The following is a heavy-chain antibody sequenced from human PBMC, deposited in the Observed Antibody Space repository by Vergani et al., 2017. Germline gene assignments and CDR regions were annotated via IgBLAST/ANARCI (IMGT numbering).Heavy chain of an antibody. J-gene: IGHJ4*02. CDR1: GFTFSSYG. D-gene: IGHD6-13*01. Sequence: QVQLVESGGGVVQPGRSLRLSCAASGFTFSSYGMHWVRQAPGKGLEWVAVIWYDGSNKYYADSVKGRFTISRDNSKNTLYLQMNSLRAEDTAVYYCARDNDGAAAGTESGFDYWGQGTLVTVSS. V-gene: IGHV3-33*01. CDR3: ARDNDGAAAGTESGFDY. CDR2: IWYDGSNK.